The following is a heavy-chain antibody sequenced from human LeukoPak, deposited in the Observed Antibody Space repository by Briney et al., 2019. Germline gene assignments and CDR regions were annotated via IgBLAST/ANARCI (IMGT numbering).Heavy chain of an antibody. CDR2: IKQDGSEK. J-gene: IGHJ4*02. CDR3: ARDLIAAAGPVFDY. CDR1: GFTFSSYW. Sequence: PGGSLRLSCAASGFTFSSYWMSWVRQAPGKGLEWVANIKQDGSEKYYVDSVKGRFTISRDNAKNSLYLQMNSLRAEDTAVYYCARDLIAAAGPVFDYGGQGTLVTVSS. D-gene: IGHD6-13*01. V-gene: IGHV3-7*01.